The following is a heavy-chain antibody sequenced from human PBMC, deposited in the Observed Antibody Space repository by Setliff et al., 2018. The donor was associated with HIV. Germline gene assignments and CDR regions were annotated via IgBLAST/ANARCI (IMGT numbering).Heavy chain of an antibody. V-gene: IGHV4-61*02. CDR2: VTVNGAT. CDR1: GDSMTSGSYY. J-gene: IGHJ2*01. CDR3: SRGPPFDR. Sequence: SETLSLTCTVSGDSMTSGSYYWTWIRQPAGKRLEWIGRVTVNGATEYNPSLQSRVTISVDTSENQFSLKVTSVTAADTATYYCSRGPPFDRWGRGTLVTV.